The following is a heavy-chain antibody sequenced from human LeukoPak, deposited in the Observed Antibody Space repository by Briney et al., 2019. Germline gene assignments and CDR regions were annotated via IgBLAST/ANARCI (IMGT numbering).Heavy chain of an antibody. D-gene: IGHD3-3*01. J-gene: IGHJ5*02. CDR2: IYTSGST. CDR3: AREGSHYDFWSGYLPYNWFDP. Sequence: EPSETLSLTCTVSGGSISSYYWSWIRQPAGKGLEWIGRIYTSGSTNYNPSLKSRVTMSVDTSKNQFSLKLSSVTAADTAVYYCAREGSHYDFWSGYLPYNWFDPWGQGTLVTVSS. V-gene: IGHV4-4*07. CDR1: GGSISSYY.